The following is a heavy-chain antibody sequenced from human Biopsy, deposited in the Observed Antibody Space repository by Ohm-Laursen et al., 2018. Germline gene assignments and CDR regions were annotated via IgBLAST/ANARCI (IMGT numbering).Heavy chain of an antibody. CDR1: GYNFISYS. CDR2: IRPLNGDT. Sequence: VASVKVSCKPSGYNFISYSINWVRQAPGQGLEWMGWIRPLNGDTKYGQKFQDRVTMTTDTSTSTVYMELTSLRSDDTAVYYCARVRSGGRVTVFGVEVKTGWLDTWGQGTLVTVSS. D-gene: IGHD3-3*01. V-gene: IGHV1-18*01. J-gene: IGHJ5*02. CDR3: ARVRSGGRVTVFGVEVKTGWLDT.